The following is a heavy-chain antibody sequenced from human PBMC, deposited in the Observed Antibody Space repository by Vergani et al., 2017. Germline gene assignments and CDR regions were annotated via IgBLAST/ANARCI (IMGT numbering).Heavy chain of an antibody. CDR2: IEHTGRP. CDR3: ARVNTETNGHLYYYYYMDV. D-gene: IGHD4-11*01. CDR1: GGSFTSYH. J-gene: IGHJ6*03. Sequence: QVQLQQWGGGLLKPSETLSLTCVVNGGSFTSYHWTWIRQSPGEGLEWVGDIEHTGRPDSNPSPKSRLTMSTDKSRNQFSLTLNSVTATDTPIYFCARVNTETNGHLYYYYYMDVRGQGTAVTVS. V-gene: IGHV4-34*01.